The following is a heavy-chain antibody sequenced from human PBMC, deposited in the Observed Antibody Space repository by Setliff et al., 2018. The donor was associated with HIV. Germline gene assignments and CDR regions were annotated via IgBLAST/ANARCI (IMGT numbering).Heavy chain of an antibody. CDR3: ARDFGGRWSLDY. V-gene: IGHV1-46*01. CDR2: ITPSDGNT. CDR1: GYTFTSDH. D-gene: IGHD3-10*01. Sequence: ASVKVSCKASGYTFTSDHMHWVRQAPGQGLEWMGMITPSDGNTNYERKFQGRVTMTRDTSTTTVYMELSSLTSEDTAIYYCARDFGGRWSLDYWGQGTLVTVSS. J-gene: IGHJ4*02.